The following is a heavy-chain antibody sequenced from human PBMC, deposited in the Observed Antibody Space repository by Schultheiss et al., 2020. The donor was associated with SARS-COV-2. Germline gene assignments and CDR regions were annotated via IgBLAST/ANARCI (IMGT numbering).Heavy chain of an antibody. Sequence: SETLSLTCTVSGVSISSGSNHWSWIRQPAGKGLEWIGRIYSSRSTKYNTSLQSRVTMSVDTSNNQFSLKLSSVTAADTAVYYCARERLGYCTGGSCQYYFDYWGQGTLVTVSS. J-gene: IGHJ4*02. CDR2: IYSSRST. V-gene: IGHV4-61*02. D-gene: IGHD2-15*01. CDR1: GVSISSGSNH. CDR3: ARERLGYCTGGSCQYYFDY.